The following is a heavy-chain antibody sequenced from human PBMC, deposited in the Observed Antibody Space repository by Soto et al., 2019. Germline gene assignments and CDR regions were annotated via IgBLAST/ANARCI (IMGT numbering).Heavy chain of an antibody. J-gene: IGHJ4*02. CDR1: GYTFTSYD. CDR2: MNTNSGNT. D-gene: IGHD4-17*01. Sequence: QVQLVQSGAEVKKPGASVKVSCKASGYTFTSYDINWVRQATGQGLEWMGWMNTNSGNTGYAQKFQGRDTMTRNNYRSTAYNELRSLRSEDTAVYYCARGRGSGATVVTYDYWGQGPLVTVSS. V-gene: IGHV1-8*01. CDR3: ARGRGSGATVVTYDY.